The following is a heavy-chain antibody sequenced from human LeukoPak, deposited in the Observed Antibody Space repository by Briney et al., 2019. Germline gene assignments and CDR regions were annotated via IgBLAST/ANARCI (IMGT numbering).Heavy chain of an antibody. CDR2: IKSKTDGGTT. Sequence: GGSLRLSCAASGFTFSNAWMSWVRQAPGKGLEWVGRIKSKTDGGTTDYAAPVKGRFTISRDDSKNTLYLQMNSLKTEDTAVYYCTTGITMVRGVSYYYYYMDVWGKGTTVTVSS. CDR3: TTGITMVRGVSYYYYYMDV. J-gene: IGHJ6*03. CDR1: GFTFSNAW. D-gene: IGHD3-10*01. V-gene: IGHV3-15*01.